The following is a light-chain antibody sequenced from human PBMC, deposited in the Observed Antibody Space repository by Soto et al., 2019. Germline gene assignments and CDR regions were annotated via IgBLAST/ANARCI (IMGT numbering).Light chain of an antibody. Sequence: FVLPQSPATLSLSPGESATLSCMASESVSRYLAWYQQRPGQAPRLLMYDVSNRATGIPARFSGSGSGTDFTLTISSLEPEDFAIYYCQQGSNWPPRTFGQGTKVDIK. CDR2: DVS. J-gene: IGKJ1*01. CDR1: ESVSRY. V-gene: IGKV3-11*01. CDR3: QQGSNWPPRT.